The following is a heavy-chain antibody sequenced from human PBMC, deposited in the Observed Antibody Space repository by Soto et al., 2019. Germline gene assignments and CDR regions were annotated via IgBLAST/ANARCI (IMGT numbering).Heavy chain of an antibody. CDR1: GFTFSSFH. J-gene: IGHJ6*02. CDR2: ISWDGGST. D-gene: IGHD5-12*01. CDR3: AKDSGFSAYYYYGMDV. Sequence: GGSLKLSCAASGFTFSSFHMNWVRQAQGKGLEWVPLISWDGGSTYYADSVRGRFTISRDNSKNSLYLQMNSLRTEDTALYYCAKDSGFSAYYYYGMDVWGQGTTVTVSS. V-gene: IGHV3-43*01.